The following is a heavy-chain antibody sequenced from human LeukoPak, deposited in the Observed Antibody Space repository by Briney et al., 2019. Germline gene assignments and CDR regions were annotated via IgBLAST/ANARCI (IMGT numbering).Heavy chain of an antibody. CDR2: ISSSGSTI. J-gene: IGHJ6*03. CDR1: GFTFSSHG. V-gene: IGHV3-48*04. CDR3: ARGRQAAANYYYYYMDV. D-gene: IGHD6-13*01. Sequence: GGSLRLSCAASGFTFSSHGMNWVRQAPGKGLEWVSYISSSGSTIYYADSVKGRFTISRDNAKNSLYLQMNSLRAEDTAVYYCARGRQAAANYYYYYMDVWGKGTTVTVSS.